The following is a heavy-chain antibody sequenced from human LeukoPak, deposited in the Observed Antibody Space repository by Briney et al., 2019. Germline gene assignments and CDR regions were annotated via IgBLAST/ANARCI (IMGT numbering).Heavy chain of an antibody. J-gene: IGHJ4*02. D-gene: IGHD2-2*01. Sequence: SETLSLTCAVYGGSFSGYYWSWVRQPPGKELEWIGEINHSGSTNYNPSLKSRVTISVDTSKNQFSLKLSSVTAADTAVYCCARGGGTRVVVPAACFDYWGQGTLVTVSS. CDR2: INHSGST. CDR3: ARGGGTRVVVPAACFDY. V-gene: IGHV4-34*01. CDR1: GGSFSGYY.